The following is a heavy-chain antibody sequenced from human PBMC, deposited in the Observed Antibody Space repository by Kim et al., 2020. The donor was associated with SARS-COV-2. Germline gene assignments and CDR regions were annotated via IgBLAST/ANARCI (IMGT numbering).Heavy chain of an antibody. Sequence: SETLSLTCTVSGGSVSSGSYYWSWIRQPPGKGLEWIGYIYHSGSTNYNPSLKSRVTISVDTSKNQFSLKLSSVTAADTAVYYCARDRPGPAGMDGWGQGTTVTVSS. D-gene: IGHD2-2*01. CDR2: IYHSGST. CDR1: GGSVSSGSYY. CDR3: ARDRPGPAGMDG. V-gene: IGHV4-61*01. J-gene: IGHJ6*02.